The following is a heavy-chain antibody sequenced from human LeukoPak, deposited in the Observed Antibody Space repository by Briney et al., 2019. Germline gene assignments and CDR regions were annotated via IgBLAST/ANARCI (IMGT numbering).Heavy chain of an antibody. J-gene: IGHJ4*02. CDR3: ARPRVEMASHIGSTFDY. CDR2: IYYSGST. CDR1: GGSISSYY. V-gene: IGHV4-59*01. D-gene: IGHD5-24*01. Sequence: PSETLSLTCTVSGGSISSYYWSWIRQPPGKGLEWIGYIYYSGSTNYNPSLKSRVTISVDTSKNQFSLTLSSVTHADTAVYYCARPRVEMASHIGSTFDYLGQGTLVTVSP.